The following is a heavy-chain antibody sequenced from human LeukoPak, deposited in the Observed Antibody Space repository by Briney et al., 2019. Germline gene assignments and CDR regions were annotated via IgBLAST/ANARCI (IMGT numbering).Heavy chain of an antibody. Sequence: SETLSLTCTVSGGSISSGGYYWSWIRQHPGKGLEWIGYIYYSGSTYYNPSLKSRVTISVDTSKNQFSLKLSSVTAADTAVYYCARDVVVAATKYNWFDPWGQGTLVTVSS. CDR1: GGSISSGGYY. J-gene: IGHJ5*02. CDR2: IYYSGST. CDR3: ARDVVVAATKYNWFDP. D-gene: IGHD2-15*01. V-gene: IGHV4-31*03.